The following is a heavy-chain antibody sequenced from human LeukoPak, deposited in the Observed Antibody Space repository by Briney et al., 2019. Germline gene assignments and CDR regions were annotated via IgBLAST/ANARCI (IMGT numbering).Heavy chain of an antibody. CDR1: GFTFSNYE. CDR3: ARSGYSSSWNNY. CDR2: ISNFGDII. Sequence: PGGSLRLSCAASGFTFSNYEMNWVRQAPGKGLEWISHISNFGDIIHYADSVEGRFTISRDNSKNSLYLQMNSLRDEDTAVYYCARSGYSSSWNNYWGQGTLVTVSS. D-gene: IGHD6-13*01. J-gene: IGHJ4*02. V-gene: IGHV3-48*03.